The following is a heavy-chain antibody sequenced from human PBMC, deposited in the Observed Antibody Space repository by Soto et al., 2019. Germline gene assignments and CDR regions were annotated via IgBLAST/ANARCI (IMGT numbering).Heavy chain of an antibody. V-gene: IGHV3-23*01. J-gene: IGHJ6*02. CDR2: ISGSGGNT. CDR3: ARDRGYGSGSYWSGYYYGMDV. CDR1: GFTFSSYA. Sequence: PGGSLRHSCAASGFTFSSYAMSWVRQAPGKGLEWVSAISGSGGNTYYADSVKGRFTISRDNSKNTLYLQMNSLRAEDTAVYYCARDRGYGSGSYWSGYYYGMDVWGQGTTVTVSS. D-gene: IGHD3-10*01.